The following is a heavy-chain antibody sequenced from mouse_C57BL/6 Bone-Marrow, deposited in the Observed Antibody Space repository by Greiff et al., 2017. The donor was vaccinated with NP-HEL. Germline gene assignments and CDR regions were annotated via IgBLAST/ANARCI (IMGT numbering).Heavy chain of an antibody. Sequence: EVKLQESGPGLVKPSQSLSLTCSVTGYSITSGYYWNWIRQFPGNKLEWMGYISYDGSNNYNPSLKNRISITRDTSKNQFFLKLNSVTTEDTATYYCARDQGTTPGFAYWGQGTLVTVSA. J-gene: IGHJ3*01. CDR1: GYSITSGYY. D-gene: IGHD1-1*01. V-gene: IGHV3-6*01. CDR3: ARDQGTTPGFAY. CDR2: ISYDGSN.